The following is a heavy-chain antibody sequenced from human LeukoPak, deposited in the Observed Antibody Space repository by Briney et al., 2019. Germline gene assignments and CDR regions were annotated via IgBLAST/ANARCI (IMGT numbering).Heavy chain of an antibody. Sequence: PGGSLRLSCAASGFTFRRYGMTWVRQAPGKGLEWVSSISGSGGSTYYADSVKGRFTISRDNSKNTLYLQMNSLRVEDTAVYYCTSSKGPLDHWGQGTPVTVSS. V-gene: IGHV3-23*01. CDR3: TSSKGPLDH. CDR2: ISGSGGST. CDR1: GFTFRRYG. J-gene: IGHJ4*02.